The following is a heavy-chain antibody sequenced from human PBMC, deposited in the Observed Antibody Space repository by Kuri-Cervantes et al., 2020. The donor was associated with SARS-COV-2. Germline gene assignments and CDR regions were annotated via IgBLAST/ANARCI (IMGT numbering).Heavy chain of an antibody. CDR1: GESVSSNRAA. CDR2: TYYNSQWYT. Sequence: SQTLSLTCAIPGESVSSNRAAWDWIRQSPSRGLEWLGRTYYNSQWYTDYSPSVKSRIIIRSDTSKNHVSLQLNSVTPEDTAVYYCAREQISLIVLQSGTFAIWGQGTMVTVSS. J-gene: IGHJ3*02. V-gene: IGHV6-1*01. CDR3: AREQISLIVLQSGTFAI. D-gene: IGHD3-22*01.